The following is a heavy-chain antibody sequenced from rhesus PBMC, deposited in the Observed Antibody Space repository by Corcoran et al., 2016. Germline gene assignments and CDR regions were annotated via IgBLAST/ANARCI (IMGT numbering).Heavy chain of an antibody. J-gene: IGHJ4*01. V-gene: IGHV4S2*01. D-gene: IGHD3-9*01. Sequence: QVQLQESGPGLVKPSETLPLTGAVSGASISSNSRSWIRQTPGKGLEWIGYINGGSGSTNYNPSLKSRVTISKDTSENQFSLKLNSVTAADTAVYYCVRVTRVFDFDYWGQGVLVTVSS. CDR3: VRVTRVFDFDY. CDR1: GASISSNS. CDR2: INGGSGST.